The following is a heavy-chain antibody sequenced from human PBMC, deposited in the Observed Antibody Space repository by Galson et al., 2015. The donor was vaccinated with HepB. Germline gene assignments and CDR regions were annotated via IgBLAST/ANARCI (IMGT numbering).Heavy chain of an antibody. J-gene: IGHJ6*02. Sequence: SVKVSCKASGGTFSSYAISWVRQAPGQGLEWMGGIIPIFGTANYAQKFQGRVTITADEPTSTAYMELSSLRSEDTAVYYCARDGCSSTSCYTDYYYGMDVWGQGTTVTVSS. CDR3: ARDGCSSTSCYTDYYYGMDV. D-gene: IGHD2-2*02. CDR1: GGTFSSYA. V-gene: IGHV1-69*13. CDR2: IIPIFGTA.